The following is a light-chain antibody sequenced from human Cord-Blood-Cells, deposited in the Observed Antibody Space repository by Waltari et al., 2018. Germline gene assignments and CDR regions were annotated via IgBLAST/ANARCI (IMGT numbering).Light chain of an antibody. CDR2: DAS. CDR3: QQYNSYIFT. J-gene: IGKJ3*01. V-gene: IGKV1-5*01. CDR1: QSISSW. Sequence: DIQMTQSPSTLSASVGDRVTITCRASQSISSWLAWYQQKPGKAPKLLIYDASSLESGVPSSFGGIGSGTEFPLTISGLQPDDFATYSCQQYNSYIFTFAPGTKVNI.